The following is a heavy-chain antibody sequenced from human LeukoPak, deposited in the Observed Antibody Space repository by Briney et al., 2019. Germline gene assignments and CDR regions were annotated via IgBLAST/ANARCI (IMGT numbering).Heavy chain of an antibody. J-gene: IGHJ4*02. CDR1: GYTFTAYY. Sequence: ASVKVSCKASGYTFTAYYVHWVRQAPGQGLEWIGWIHPDSGGTKYAQNFQGRVTMTRDTSISTAYMELSSLRSDDTAVYYCARGDIYWDYWGQGTQVTVSS. CDR3: ARGDIYWDY. V-gene: IGHV1-2*02. CDR2: IHPDSGGT. D-gene: IGHD2-15*01.